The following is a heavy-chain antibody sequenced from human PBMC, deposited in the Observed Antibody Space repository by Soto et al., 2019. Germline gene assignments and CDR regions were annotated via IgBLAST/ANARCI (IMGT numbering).Heavy chain of an antibody. V-gene: IGHV4-31*03. CDR3: ARGPYNWNRGGVGAFEI. CDR2: IYYSGST. D-gene: IGHD1-20*01. Sequence: QVQLQESGPGLVKPSQTLSLTCTVSGGSISSGGYYWSWIRQHPGKGLEWIGYIYYSGSTYSNPSLGGRDTRSADTPTNQLSLKLSSATAADTAVYYCARGPYNWNRGGVGAFEIWGLGTMVTVSS. J-gene: IGHJ3*02. CDR1: GGSISSGGYY.